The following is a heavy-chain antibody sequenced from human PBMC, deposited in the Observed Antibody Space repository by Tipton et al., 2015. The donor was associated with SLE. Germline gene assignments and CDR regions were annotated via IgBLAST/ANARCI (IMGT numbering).Heavy chain of an antibody. CDR3: ARAPANWASFDY. J-gene: IGHJ4*02. Sequence: TLSLTCAIFGGSFSDFYWSWIRQPPGKGLEWIGEINYSGSTNYNSSLKSRVTISVDSSKNQFSLKLSSVTAADTAVYYCARAPANWASFDYWGQGTLVTVSS. V-gene: IGHV4-34*01. D-gene: IGHD7-27*01. CDR2: INYSGST. CDR1: GGSFSDFY.